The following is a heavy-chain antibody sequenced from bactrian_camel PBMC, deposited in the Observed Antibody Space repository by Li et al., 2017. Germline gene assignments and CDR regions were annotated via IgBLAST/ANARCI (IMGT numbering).Heavy chain of an antibody. CDR3: AAAGRAYSDYAGY. D-gene: IGHD4*01. Sequence: HVQLVESGGGSVQAGESLRLSCVVSGYRYSTYCMGWFRQVPGNEREPLASIDSDGRTSVADSVEGRFTISRDNAKNTVYLQMNSLKLEDTAVYYCAAAGRAYSDYAGYWGQGTQVTVS. J-gene: IGHJ6*01. CDR1: GYRYSTYC. CDR2: IDSDGRT. V-gene: IGHV3S53*01.